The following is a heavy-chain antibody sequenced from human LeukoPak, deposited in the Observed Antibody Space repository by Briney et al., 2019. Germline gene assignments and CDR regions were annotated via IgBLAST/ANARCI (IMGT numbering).Heavy chain of an antibody. D-gene: IGHD1-7*01. Sequence: SETLSLTCTVSGGSISSYYWSWIRQPAGKGLEWIGRIYTSGSTNYNPSLKSRVTMSVDTSKNQFSLKLSSVTAADTAVYYCARSAGITGTTRYDYWGQGTLVTVPS. CDR2: IYTSGST. CDR1: GGSISSYY. CDR3: ARSAGITGTTRYDY. V-gene: IGHV4-4*07. J-gene: IGHJ4*02.